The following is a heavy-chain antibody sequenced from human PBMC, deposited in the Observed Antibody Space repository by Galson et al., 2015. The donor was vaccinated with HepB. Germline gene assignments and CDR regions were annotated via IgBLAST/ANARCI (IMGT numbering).Heavy chain of an antibody. J-gene: IGHJ5*02. D-gene: IGHD3-16*01. Sequence: SLRLSCAASGFTFSSYAMSWVRQAPGKGLEWVSAISGSGGSTYYADSVKGRFTISRDNSKNTLYLQMNSLRAEDTVVYYCAKDWDSFEITFGGVTLGTWGQGTLVTVSS. CDR2: ISGSGGST. V-gene: IGHV3-23*01. CDR3: AKDWDSFEITFGGVTLGT. CDR1: GFTFSSYA.